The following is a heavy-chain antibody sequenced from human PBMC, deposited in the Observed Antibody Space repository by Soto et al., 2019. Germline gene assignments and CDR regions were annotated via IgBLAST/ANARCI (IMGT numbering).Heavy chain of an antibody. Sequence: ASVKVSCKASGYTFTSYGISWVRQAPGQGLEWMGWISAYNGNTNYAQKLQGRVTMTTDTSTSTAYMELRSLRSDDTAVYYCARGSDSSGYYYSYYYYGMDVWGQGTTVTVSS. CDR2: ISAYNGNT. J-gene: IGHJ6*02. V-gene: IGHV1-18*01. CDR1: GYTFTSYG. D-gene: IGHD3-22*01. CDR3: ARGSDSSGYYYSYYYYGMDV.